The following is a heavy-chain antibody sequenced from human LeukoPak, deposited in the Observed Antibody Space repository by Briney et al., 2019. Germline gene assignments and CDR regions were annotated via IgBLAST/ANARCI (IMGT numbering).Heavy chain of an antibody. J-gene: IGHJ5*02. CDR3: AKHLTNAYYDMIWFDP. Sequence: SETLSLTCTVSGGSISNHYWSWIRQAPGKGPEWLGYIYYSGSTNYNPSVKSRVTISVDTSKNEFSLRLSSVTAADTVVYYCAKHLTNAYYDMIWFDPRGQGTLVTVSS. D-gene: IGHD3-16*01. CDR1: GGSISNHY. V-gene: IGHV4-59*11. CDR2: IYYSGST.